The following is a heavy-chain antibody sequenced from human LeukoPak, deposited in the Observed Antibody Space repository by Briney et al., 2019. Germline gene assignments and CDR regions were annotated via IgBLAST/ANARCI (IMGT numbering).Heavy chain of an antibody. J-gene: IGHJ5*02. CDR1: GGSFSGYY. Sequence: SETLSLTCAVYGGSFSGYYWSWIRQPPGKGLEWIGEINHSGSTNYNPSLKSRVTISVDTSKNQFSLKLSSVTAADTAVYYCARGPVLLWLGVNWFDPWGQGTLVTVSS. V-gene: IGHV4-34*01. CDR3: ARGPVLLWLGVNWFDP. CDR2: INHSGST. D-gene: IGHD3-10*01.